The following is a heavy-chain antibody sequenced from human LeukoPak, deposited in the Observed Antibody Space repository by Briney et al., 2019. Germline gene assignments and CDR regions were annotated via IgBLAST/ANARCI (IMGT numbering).Heavy chain of an antibody. Sequence: GGSLRLSCAASGFTFTRYWMHWVRQVPGKGLDWVSRINEDGSITTHADSVRGRFTISRDDARDTLYLRMNSLRSEDTAVYYCARDLGGIAGSWGQGTLVTVSS. CDR2: INEDGSIT. D-gene: IGHD1-26*01. J-gene: IGHJ4*02. V-gene: IGHV3-74*01. CDR1: GFTFTRYW. CDR3: ARDLGGIAGS.